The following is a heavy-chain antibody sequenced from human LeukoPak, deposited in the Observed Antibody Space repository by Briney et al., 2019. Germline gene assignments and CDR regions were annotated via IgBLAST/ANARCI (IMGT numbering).Heavy chain of an antibody. CDR1: GFTFTISA. CDR2: IVVGSGNT. D-gene: IGHD3-16*02. Sequence: ASVKVSCKASGFTFTISAMQWVRQARGQRLEWIGWIVVGSGNTNYAQKFQERVTITRDMSTSTAYMELSSLRSEDTAVYYCAAGNIWGSYRFDYWGQGTLVTVSS. V-gene: IGHV1-58*02. CDR3: AAGNIWGSYRFDY. J-gene: IGHJ4*02.